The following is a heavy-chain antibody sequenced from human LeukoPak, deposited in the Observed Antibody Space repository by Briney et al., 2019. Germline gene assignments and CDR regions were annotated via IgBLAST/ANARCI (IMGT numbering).Heavy chain of an antibody. CDR3: AIHGGGWSLDL. Sequence: SETLSLTCTVSGGSLRKNYWSWIPQPPGERLEWIQSYYHSGGTNHNPSLKSRVTMSEHTSKIQFSLHLTAVTAADTAVYYCAIHGGGWSLDLWGRGILVTVSS. V-gene: IGHV4-59*08. CDR2: YYHSGGT. CDR1: GGSLRKNY. J-gene: IGHJ2*01. D-gene: IGHD3-16*01.